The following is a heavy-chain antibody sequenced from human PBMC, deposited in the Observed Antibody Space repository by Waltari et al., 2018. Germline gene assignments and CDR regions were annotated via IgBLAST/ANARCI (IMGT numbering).Heavy chain of an antibody. CDR1: GGSFSGYY. CDR2: NNHSGRT. J-gene: IGHJ4*02. CDR3: ARDVGSIAAAGSIDY. V-gene: IGHV4-34*01. Sequence: QVQLQQWGAGLLKPSETLSLTCAVYGGSFSGYYWSWLRQPPGKGLEWIGANNHSGRTNSHPSLKSRVTISVDTAKNQFSLKLSSVTAAATAVYYCARDVGSIAAAGSIDYWGQGTLVTVSS. D-gene: IGHD6-13*01.